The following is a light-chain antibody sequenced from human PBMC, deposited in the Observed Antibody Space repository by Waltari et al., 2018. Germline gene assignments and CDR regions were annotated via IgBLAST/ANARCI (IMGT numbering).Light chain of an antibody. Sequence: QSALTQPASVSGSPGQSITLSCTGIGSAVGASDFVSWYQHHPGKAPQVIIYDVTNRPSGISDRFSASKSANTASLTISGLQPEDEGYYYCSSQTADGVVLFGGGTQVTVL. CDR3: SSQTADGVVL. J-gene: IGLJ3*02. V-gene: IGLV2-14*03. CDR1: GSAVGASDF. CDR2: DVT.